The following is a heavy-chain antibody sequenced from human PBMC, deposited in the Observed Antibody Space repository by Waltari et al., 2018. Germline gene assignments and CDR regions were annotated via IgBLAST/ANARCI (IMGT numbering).Heavy chain of an antibody. Sequence: EVQMVESGGGLVQPGGSLRLSCEASGFPLGIFWVYWVRKGPGKGLMYVSGLECDGTRTREADSVGGRFTIARDNAKNAVYLQMTSLRDEDTALYYCARDWRNLGMDVWGQGTTVTVSS. D-gene: IGHD3-3*01. CDR3: ARDWRNLGMDV. J-gene: IGHJ6*02. CDR1: GFPLGIFW. CDR2: LECDGTRT. V-gene: IGHV3-74*01.